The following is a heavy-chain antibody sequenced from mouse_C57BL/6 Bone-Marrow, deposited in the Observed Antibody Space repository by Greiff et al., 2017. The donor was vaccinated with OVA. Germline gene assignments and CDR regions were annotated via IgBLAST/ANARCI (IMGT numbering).Heavy chain of an antibody. CDR3: GRHDYDYAWFAY. CDR2: IDPSDSET. D-gene: IGHD2-4*01. V-gene: IGHV1-52*01. CDR1: GYTFTSYW. Sequence: VQLQQPGAELVRPGSSVKLSCKASGYTFTSYWMHWVKQRPIQGLEWIGNIDPSDSETHYNQKFKDKATLTVDKSSSTAYMQLSSLTSEDSAVYYCGRHDYDYAWFAYWGQGTLVTVSA. J-gene: IGHJ3*01.